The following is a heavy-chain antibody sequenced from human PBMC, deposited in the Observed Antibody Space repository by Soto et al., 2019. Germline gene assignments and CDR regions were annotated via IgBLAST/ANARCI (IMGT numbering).Heavy chain of an antibody. Sequence: QVQLQESGPGLVRPSETLSLTCSVSGGSVSNGTYYWNWIRQPPGKGLEWLGYIYNNGGTNYNPSHKSRVTISRDTSKYQISLRLNSVTAADTAVYFCARTPGRVLTAYFDNWGQGILVTVSS. D-gene: IGHD3-9*01. J-gene: IGHJ4*02. CDR2: IYNNGGT. CDR3: ARTPGRVLTAYFDN. V-gene: IGHV4-61*01. CDR1: GGSVSNGTYY.